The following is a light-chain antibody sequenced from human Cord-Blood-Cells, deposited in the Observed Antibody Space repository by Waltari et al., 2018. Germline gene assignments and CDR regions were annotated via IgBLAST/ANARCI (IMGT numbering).Light chain of an antibody. CDR1: QSISSY. CDR2: AAS. V-gene: IGKV1-39*01. Sequence: DIQMTQSPSSLSASVGDRVTITCRASQSISSYLNWYQQKPGKAPKLLIYAASSLQSGGPSRFSGSGSGTDFPLTISSLQPEDFATYYCQQSYSTLFTFGPGTKVDIK. J-gene: IGKJ3*01. CDR3: QQSYSTLFT.